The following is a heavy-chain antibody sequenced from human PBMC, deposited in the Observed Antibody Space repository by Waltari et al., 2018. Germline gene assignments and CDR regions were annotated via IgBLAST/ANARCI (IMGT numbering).Heavy chain of an antibody. J-gene: IGHJ3*02. Sequence: EVQLVESGGGLVQPGRSLRLSCAASGFTFDDYAMHWVRQAPGKGREGVAGINWNSDSVAYGDSVKGRFTISRDNARNSLYLQLNSLTTEDTALYYCAKKIDEVYGRDGLVYDGFDMWGQGTMVTVSS. CDR2: INWNSDSV. CDR3: AKKIDEVYGRDGLVYDGFDM. D-gene: IGHD2-8*01. V-gene: IGHV3-9*01. CDR1: GFTFDDYA.